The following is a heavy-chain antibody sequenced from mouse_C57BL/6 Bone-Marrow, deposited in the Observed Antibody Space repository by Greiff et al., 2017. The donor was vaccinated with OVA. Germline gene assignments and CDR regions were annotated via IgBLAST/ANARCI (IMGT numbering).Heavy chain of an antibody. CDR3: AAFTMITTPLAY. J-gene: IGHJ3*01. CDR2: IHPNSGST. D-gene: IGHD2-4*01. Sequence: QVQLQQPGAELVKPGASVKLSCKASGYTFTSYWMHWVKQRPGQGLEWIGMIHPNSGSTNYNEKFKSKATLTVDKSSSTAYIQLSSLTSEDSAVYYWAAFTMITTPLAYWGKGTLDTVSA. CDR1: GYTFTSYW. V-gene: IGHV1-64*01.